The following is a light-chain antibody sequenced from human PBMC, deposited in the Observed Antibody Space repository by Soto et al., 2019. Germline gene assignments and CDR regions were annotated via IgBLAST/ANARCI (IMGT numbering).Light chain of an antibody. Sequence: QSALTQPASVSGSPGQSITISCTGTSSDVGGYNYVSWYQQHPGKAPKLMIYDVSNRPSGVSNRFSGSKSGNTASLTISGFQAEDEADYYCSSYTSSSLYVFGSGTKFTVL. CDR1: SSDVGGYNY. CDR3: SSYTSSSLYV. CDR2: DVS. J-gene: IGLJ1*01. V-gene: IGLV2-14*01.